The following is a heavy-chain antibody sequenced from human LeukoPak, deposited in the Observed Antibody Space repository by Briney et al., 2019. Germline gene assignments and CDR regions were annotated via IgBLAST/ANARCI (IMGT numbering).Heavy chain of an antibody. D-gene: IGHD3-22*01. CDR1: GGSISSSSYY. CDR2: IYYSGST. V-gene: IGHV4-39*07. J-gene: IGHJ4*02. Sequence: ETLSLTCTVSGGSISSSSYYWGWIRQPPGKGLEWIGSIYYSGSTYYNPSLQSRVTISVDTSKNQFSLKLSSVTAADTAVYYCARDHYYDSSGYTFGYWGQGTLVTVSS. CDR3: ARDHYYDSSGYTFGY.